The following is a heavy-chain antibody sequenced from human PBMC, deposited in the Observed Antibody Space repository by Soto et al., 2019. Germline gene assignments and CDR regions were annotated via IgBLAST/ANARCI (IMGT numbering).Heavy chain of an antibody. CDR3: ASGDMYYDILTGYYTN. CDR2: IYHSGST. D-gene: IGHD3-9*01. Sequence: SETLSLTCTVSGDSFSSSNWWSWVRQSPGKGLEWIGEIYHSGSTNYNPSLKSRVIISVDTSKNQFSLKLSSVTAADTAVYYCASGDMYYDILTGYYTNWGQGTLVTVSS. V-gene: IGHV4-4*02. CDR1: GDSFSSSNW. J-gene: IGHJ4*02.